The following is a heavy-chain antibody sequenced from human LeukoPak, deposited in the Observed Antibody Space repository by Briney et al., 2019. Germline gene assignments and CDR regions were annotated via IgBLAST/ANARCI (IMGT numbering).Heavy chain of an antibody. CDR2: IHDSGST. D-gene: IGHD6-13*01. CDR1: GDSISSGGYS. CDR3: ARVVAAAGNNWFDP. J-gene: IGHJ5*02. V-gene: IGHV4-30-4*07. Sequence: RSSETLSLTCAVSGDSISSGGYSWSWIRQTPGKGLEWIAYIHDSGSTYNNPSLKTRLSISIDTSKNQFSLRLNSVTAADTALYYCARVVAAAGNNWFDPWGQGTLVTVSS.